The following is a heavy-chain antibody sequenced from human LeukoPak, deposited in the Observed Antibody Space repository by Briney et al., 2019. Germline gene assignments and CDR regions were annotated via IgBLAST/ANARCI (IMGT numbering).Heavy chain of an antibody. CDR2: IKQDGSEK. CDR1: GFTFSSYW. D-gene: IGHD2-21*02. CDR3: ARDEPSPLRGDFFDY. V-gene: IGHV3-7*01. J-gene: IGHJ4*02. Sequence: GGSLRLSCAASGFTFSSYWMSWVRQVPGKGLEWVANIKQDGSEKYYVDSVKGRFTISRDNAKNSLYLQMNSLRAEDTAVYYCARDEPSPLRGDFFDYWGQGTLVTVSS.